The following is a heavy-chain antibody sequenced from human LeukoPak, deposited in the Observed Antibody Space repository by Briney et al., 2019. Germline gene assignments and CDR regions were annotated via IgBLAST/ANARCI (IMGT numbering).Heavy chain of an antibody. CDR2: INPNSGVT. CDR3: ARANFLYCSSTTCLLDY. J-gene: IGHJ4*02. Sequence: PLASVKVSCKASGYTFTDYYLHWVRQAPGQGFEWMGWINPNSGVTNYAQKFQGRVTMTRDTSISTAHMEMSRLRSDDTAVYYCARANFLYCSSTTCLLDYRGQGTLVTVSS. CDR1: GYTFTDYY. D-gene: IGHD2-2*01. V-gene: IGHV1-2*02.